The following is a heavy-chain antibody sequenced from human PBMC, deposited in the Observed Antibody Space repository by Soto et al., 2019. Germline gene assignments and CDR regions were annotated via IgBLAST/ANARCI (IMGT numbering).Heavy chain of an antibody. CDR3: ARESEDLTSNFDY. Sequence: ASVKVSCKASGYTFTGYYMHWVRQAPGQGLEWMGWINPNSGGTYYAQKFQDRVTMTTDTSTGTAYMELRSLRSDDTAVYYCARESEDLTSNFDYWGQGTLVTVSS. CDR1: GYTFTGYY. CDR2: INPNSGGT. J-gene: IGHJ4*02. V-gene: IGHV1-2*02.